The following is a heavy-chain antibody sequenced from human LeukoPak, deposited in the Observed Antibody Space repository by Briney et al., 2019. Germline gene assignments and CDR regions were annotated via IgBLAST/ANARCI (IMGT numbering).Heavy chain of an antibody. V-gene: IGHV3-15*04. J-gene: IGHJ4*02. CDR1: GCSFSDAW. CDR3: AKDRGKLGATPLDY. Sequence: GGSLRLSCAAAGCSFSDAWMSWVRKIPGKGLEWVGRIEGKTDGGTTDYAAPVKGRFTISRDDSTNTLYLQMNSLKYEDTAVYYCAKDRGKLGATPLDYWDQGTLVTVSS. CDR2: IEGKTDGGTT. D-gene: IGHD1-26*01.